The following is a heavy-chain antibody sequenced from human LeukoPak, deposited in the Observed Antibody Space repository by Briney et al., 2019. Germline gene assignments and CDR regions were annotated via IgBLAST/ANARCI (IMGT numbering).Heavy chain of an antibody. D-gene: IGHD3-9*01. CDR1: GGSISSSSYY. J-gene: IGHJ4*02. CDR2: IYYSGST. CDR3: ARAYYDILTGYYNDRYFDY. Sequence: SETLSLTCTVSGGSISSSSYYWGWIRQPPGKGLEWIGSIYYSGSTYYNPSLKSRVTISVDTFKNQFSLKLSSVTAADTAVYYCARAYYDILTGYYNDRYFDYWGQGTLVTVSS. V-gene: IGHV4-39*01.